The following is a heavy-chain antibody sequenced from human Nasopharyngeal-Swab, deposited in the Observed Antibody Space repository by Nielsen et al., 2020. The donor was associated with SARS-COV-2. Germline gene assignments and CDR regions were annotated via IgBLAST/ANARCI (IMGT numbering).Heavy chain of an antibody. J-gene: IGHJ3*02. CDR1: GFTSGNYN. CDR3: ARDTGAFDI. CDR2: ISSSSSFI. D-gene: IGHD3-10*01. Sequence: GESLKISCEGSGFTSGNYNMNWVRQAPGKGLEWVSSISSSSSFIYYADSVKGRFTISRDNAQKSLPLQMNSLRAEDTGVYFCARDTGAFDIWGQGTMVTVSS. V-gene: IGHV3-21*01.